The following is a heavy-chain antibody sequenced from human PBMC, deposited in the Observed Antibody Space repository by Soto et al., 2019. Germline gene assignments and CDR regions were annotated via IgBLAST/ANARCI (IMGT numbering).Heavy chain of an antibody. V-gene: IGHV3-23*01. J-gene: IGHJ4*02. Sequence: GGSLRLSCAASGFTFSSYAMSWVRQAPGKGLEWVSAISGSGGSTYYADSVKGRFTISKDNPKNTLYLQMNSLRAEDTTVYYCATTGGITMIVVVITLGPFGYWGQGTLVTVSS. CDR3: ATTGGITMIVVVITLGPFGY. CDR1: GFTFSSYA. D-gene: IGHD3-22*01. CDR2: ISGSGGST.